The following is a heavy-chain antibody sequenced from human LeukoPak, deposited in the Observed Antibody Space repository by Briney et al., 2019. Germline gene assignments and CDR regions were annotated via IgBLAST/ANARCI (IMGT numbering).Heavy chain of an antibody. CDR3: ARDQSSVAGTTYNWFDP. Sequence: KTGGSLRLSCAASGFTFSSYEMNWIRQAPGKGLEWVSSISGSSSYIYYADSVKGRFTISRDNAKNSLYLQMNSLRAEDTAVYYCARDQSSVAGTTYNWFDPWGQGTLVTVSS. V-gene: IGHV3-21*01. D-gene: IGHD6-19*01. J-gene: IGHJ5*02. CDR1: GFTFSSYE. CDR2: ISGSSSYI.